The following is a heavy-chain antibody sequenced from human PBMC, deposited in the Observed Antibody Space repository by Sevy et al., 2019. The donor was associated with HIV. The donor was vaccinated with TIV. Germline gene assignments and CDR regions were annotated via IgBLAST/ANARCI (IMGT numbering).Heavy chain of an antibody. CDR1: GFTFSNAW. CDR2: IKSKTDGGTT. CDR3: TTASRGVWGSYRRRLDY. D-gene: IGHD3-16*02. V-gene: IGHV3-15*01. J-gene: IGHJ4*02. Sequence: GGSLRLSCAASGFTFSNAWMSWVRQAPGKGLEWVGRIKSKTDGGTTDYAAPVKGRFTISRDDSKNTLYLQMNSLKTEDTAEYYCTTASRGVWGSYRRRLDYWGQGTLVTVSS.